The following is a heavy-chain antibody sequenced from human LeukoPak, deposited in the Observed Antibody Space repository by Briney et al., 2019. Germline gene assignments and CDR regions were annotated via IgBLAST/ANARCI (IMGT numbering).Heavy chain of an antibody. CDR2: INHSGST. Sequence: SETLSLTCAVYGGSFSGYYWSWIRQPPGKGLEWIGEINHSGSTNYNPSLKSRVTTSVDTSKNQFSLKLSSVTAADTAVYYCARRGFAAMRDWGQGTLVTVSS. CDR1: GGSFSGYY. J-gene: IGHJ4*02. V-gene: IGHV4-34*01. CDR3: ARRGFAAMRD. D-gene: IGHD2-2*01.